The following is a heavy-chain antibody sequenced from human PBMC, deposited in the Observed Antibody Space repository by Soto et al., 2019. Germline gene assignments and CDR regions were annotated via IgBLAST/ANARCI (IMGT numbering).Heavy chain of an antibody. CDR1: GGSFSGYY. V-gene: IGHV4-34*01. CDR2: INHSGST. CDR3: ARVPKEDCSSTSCLYYFDY. J-gene: IGHJ4*02. Sequence: SETLSLTCAVYGGSFSGYYWTWIRQPPGTGLEWIGEINHSGSTNYNPSLKSRVTISVDTSKNQFSLKLSSVTAADTAVYYCARVPKEDCSSTSCLYYFDYWGQGTLVT. D-gene: IGHD2-2*01.